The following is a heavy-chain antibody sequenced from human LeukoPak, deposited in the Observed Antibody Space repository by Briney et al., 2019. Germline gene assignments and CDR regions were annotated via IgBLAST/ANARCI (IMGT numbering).Heavy chain of an antibody. J-gene: IGHJ5*02. CDR2: INPNSGGT. D-gene: IGHD2-2*01. CDR3: ARAGTSNDWFDP. CDR1: GYTFPGYY. V-gene: IGHV1-2*04. Sequence: GASVKVSCKASGYTFPGYYMHWVRQAPGQGLEWMGWINPNSGGTNYAQKFQGWVTMTRDTSISTAYMELSRLRSDDTAVYYCARAGTSNDWFDPWGQGTLVTVSS.